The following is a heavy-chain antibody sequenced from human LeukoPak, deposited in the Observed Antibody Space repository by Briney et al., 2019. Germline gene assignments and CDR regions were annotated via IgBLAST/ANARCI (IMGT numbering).Heavy chain of an antibody. CDR2: TKPDGSAE. Sequence: PGGSLRLSCAASGFSFRNYWMGWVRQAPGKGLEWVANTKPDGSAEYHADSVRGRFTASRDNANNLLYLQMNRLRAEDTAVYYCARDGGLHTNFDYWGQGTLLTVSP. D-gene: IGHD2-15*01. CDR3: ARDGGLHTNFDY. J-gene: IGHJ4*02. V-gene: IGHV3-7*01. CDR1: GFSFRNYW.